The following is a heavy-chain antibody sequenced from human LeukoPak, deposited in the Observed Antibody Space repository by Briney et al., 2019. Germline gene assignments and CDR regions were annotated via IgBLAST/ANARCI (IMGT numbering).Heavy chain of an antibody. J-gene: IGHJ4*02. CDR3: ACYDFWSGYRYY. D-gene: IGHD3-3*01. CDR1: GFTVSSNY. Sequence: PGGSLRLSCASCGFTVSSNYMSWVRQAPGKGLEWVSVIYSGGSTYYADSVKGRFTISRDNSKNTLYLQMNSLRAEDTAVYYCACYDFWSGYRYYWGQGTLVTVSS. V-gene: IGHV3-66*02. CDR2: IYSGGST.